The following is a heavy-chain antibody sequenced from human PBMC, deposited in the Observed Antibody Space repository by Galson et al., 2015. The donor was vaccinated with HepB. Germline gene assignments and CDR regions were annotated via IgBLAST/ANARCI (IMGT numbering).Heavy chain of an antibody. V-gene: IGHV3-73*01. CDR1: GFTLSGSG. D-gene: IGHD6-13*01. Sequence: SLRLSCAASGFTLSGSGIHWVRLASGKGLEWVGRIRNSANNYAPAYAASVRGRFTVSRDDSKNTAYLQMNSLKTEDTAVYYCTRPGYGSSWFLDYSHGMDIWGQGTTVIVS. CDR2: IRNSANNYAP. CDR3: TRPGYGSSWFLDYSHGMDI. J-gene: IGHJ6*02.